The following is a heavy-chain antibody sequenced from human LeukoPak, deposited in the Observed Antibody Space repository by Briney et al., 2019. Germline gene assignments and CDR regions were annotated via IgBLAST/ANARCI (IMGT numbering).Heavy chain of an antibody. CDR3: ASSVELPLSY. D-gene: IGHD5-24*01. CDR2: INSDGSTT. J-gene: IGHJ4*02. V-gene: IGHV3-74*01. Sequence: GGSLRLSCAASGFTFRSYWMHWVRQAPGEGLVWVSRINSDGSTTGYADSVKGRFTVSRDNAKNTLYLQMNSLRAEDTAVYYCASSVELPLSYWGQGTLVTVSS. CDR1: GFTFRSYW.